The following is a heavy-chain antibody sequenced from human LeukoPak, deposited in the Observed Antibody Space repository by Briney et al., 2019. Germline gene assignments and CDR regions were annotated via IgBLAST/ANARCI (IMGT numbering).Heavy chain of an antibody. Sequence: PSETLSLTCTVSGGSISSYYWSWIRQPAGKGLEWIGRIYTSGSTNYNPSLKSRVTMSVDTSKSQFSLKLSSVTAADTAVYYCARYDKQLDSNWFDPWGQGTLVTVSS. CDR1: GGSISSYY. J-gene: IGHJ5*02. D-gene: IGHD6-13*01. CDR2: IYTSGST. V-gene: IGHV4-4*07. CDR3: ARYDKQLDSNWFDP.